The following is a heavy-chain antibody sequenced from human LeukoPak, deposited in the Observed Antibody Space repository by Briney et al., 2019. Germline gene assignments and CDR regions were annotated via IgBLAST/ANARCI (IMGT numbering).Heavy chain of an antibody. J-gene: IGHJ4*02. V-gene: IGHV3-23*01. CDR1: GFTFSSYA. Sequence: PSGGSLRLSCAASGFTFSSYAMHWVRQAPGKGLEWVSAISGSGGSTYYADSVKGRFTISRDNSKNTLYLQMNSLRAEDTAVYYCAKELRPYDSSGPDYWGQGTLVTVSS. CDR3: AKELRPYDSSGPDY. CDR2: ISGSGGST. D-gene: IGHD3-22*01.